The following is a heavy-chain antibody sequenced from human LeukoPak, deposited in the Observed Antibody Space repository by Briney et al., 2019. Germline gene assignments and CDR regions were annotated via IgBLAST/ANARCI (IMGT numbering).Heavy chain of an antibody. CDR1: GFTFSDYY. V-gene: IGHV3-11*01. CDR2: ISSSGSTI. CDR3: ARVGVVVTAELDY. D-gene: IGHD2-21*02. Sequence: GGSLRLSCAASGFTFSDYYMSWIRQAPGKGLEWVSYISSSGSTIYYADSVKGRFTISRDNARNSLYLQMNSLRAEDTAVYYCARVGVVVTAELDYWGQGTLVTVSS. J-gene: IGHJ4*02.